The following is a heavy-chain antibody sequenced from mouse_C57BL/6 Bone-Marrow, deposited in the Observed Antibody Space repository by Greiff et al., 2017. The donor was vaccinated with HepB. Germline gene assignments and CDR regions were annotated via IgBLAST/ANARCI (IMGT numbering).Heavy chain of an antibody. V-gene: IGHV5-16*01. CDR3: ARWGLSRAWFAY. CDR1: GFTFSDYY. CDR2: INYDGSST. Sequence: EVKLVESEGGLVQPGSSMKLSCTASGFTFSDYYMAWVRQVPEKGLEWVANINYDGSSTYYLDSLKSRFIISRDNAKNILYLQMSSLKSEDTATYYCARWGLSRAWFAYWGQGTLVTVSA. J-gene: IGHJ3*01. D-gene: IGHD3-3*01.